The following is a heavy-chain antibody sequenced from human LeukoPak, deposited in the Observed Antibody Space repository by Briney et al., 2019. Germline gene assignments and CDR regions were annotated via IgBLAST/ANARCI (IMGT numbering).Heavy chain of an antibody. V-gene: IGHV3-48*02. J-gene: IGHJ4*02. Sequence: AGGSLRLSCVASGFTFSSYGMNWVRQAPGKGLEWISYISSRSSTIYYADSVKGRFTISRDNAKNSLYLQMNSLRDEDTAVYYCARGCSGGSCFGDFDYWGQGTLGTVSS. CDR2: ISSRSSTI. CDR1: GFTFSSYG. CDR3: ARGCSGGSCFGDFDY. D-gene: IGHD2-15*01.